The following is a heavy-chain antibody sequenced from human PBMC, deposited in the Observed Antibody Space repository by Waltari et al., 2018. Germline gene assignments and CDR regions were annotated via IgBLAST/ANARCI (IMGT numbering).Heavy chain of an antibody. Sequence: QVQLVESGGGVVQPGRSLRLSCAAPGFTFRNWIIHWVRQAPGKGLEWVAAMSYDGISKYYADSVKGRFTLAGDDSKNTVYLQINSLRAEDTAVYYCAREGGTSGYSGYFDYWGQGTLVTVSS. V-gene: IGHV3-30*01. CDR2: MSYDGISK. D-gene: IGHD2-15*01. J-gene: IGHJ4*02. CDR1: GFTFRNWI. CDR3: AREGGTSGYSGYFDY.